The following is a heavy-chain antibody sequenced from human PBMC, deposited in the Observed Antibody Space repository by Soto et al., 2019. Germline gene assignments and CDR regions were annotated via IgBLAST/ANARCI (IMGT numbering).Heavy chain of an antibody. V-gene: IGHV3-7*01. J-gene: IGHJ4*02. D-gene: IGHD2-21*01. CDR2: INPDGSEK. CDR1: GFTFSRYW. Sequence: EEQLVDSGGDLVQPGGSLRLFCVASGFTFSRYWMTWVRQAPGKGLEWLANINPDGSEKNYVDSVEGRFTISRDNIKNSLYLQMNDLRVEDTAVYYCARFRDYFGCWGQGTQFTVSS. CDR3: ARFRDYFGC.